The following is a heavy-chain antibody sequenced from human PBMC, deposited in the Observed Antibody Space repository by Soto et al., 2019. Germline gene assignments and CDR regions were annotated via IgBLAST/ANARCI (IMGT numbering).Heavy chain of an antibody. CDR3: AHGAGWLFDY. D-gene: IGHD6-19*01. V-gene: IGHV2-5*02. Sequence: QITLEESGPALVKPTQTLTLTCTFSGFSLNTRAVGVGWIRQPPGKALEWLAFIYWDDNKYYSPSLKSRLTITKETSKHQVVLTMTNPGPVATATYYCAHGAGWLFDYWGQGTQVTVSS. J-gene: IGHJ4*02. CDR1: GFSLNTRAVG. CDR2: IYWDDNK.